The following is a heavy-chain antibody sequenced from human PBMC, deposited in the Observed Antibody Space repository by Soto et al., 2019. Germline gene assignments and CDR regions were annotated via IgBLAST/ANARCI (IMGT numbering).Heavy chain of an antibody. V-gene: IGHV1-8*01. CDR3: AREGDFWSGRAYYYMDV. CDR1: GYTFTSYD. Sequence: GASVKVSCKASGYTFTSYDINWVRQATGQGLEWMGWMNPNSGNTGYAQKFQGRVTMTRNTSISTAYMELSSLRSEDTAVYYCAREGDFWSGRAYYYMDVWGKGNTVTVSS. CDR2: MNPNSGNT. J-gene: IGHJ6*03. D-gene: IGHD3-3*01.